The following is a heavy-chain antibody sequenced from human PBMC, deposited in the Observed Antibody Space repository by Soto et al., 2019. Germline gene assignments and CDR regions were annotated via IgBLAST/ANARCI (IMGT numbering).Heavy chain of an antibody. Sequence: LRLSCAASGFTFSSYAMSWVRQAPGKGLEWVSAISGSGGSTYYADSVKGRFTISRDNSKNTLYLQMNSLRAEDTAVYYCAPDHGSGSYYYYGMDVWGQGTTVTVSS. CDR3: APDHGSGSYYYYGMDV. D-gene: IGHD3-10*01. CDR1: GFTFSSYA. CDR2: ISGSGGST. J-gene: IGHJ6*02. V-gene: IGHV3-23*01.